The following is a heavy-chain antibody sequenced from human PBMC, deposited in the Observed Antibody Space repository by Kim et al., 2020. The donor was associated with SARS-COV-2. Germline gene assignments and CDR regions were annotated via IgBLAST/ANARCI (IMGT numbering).Heavy chain of an antibody. V-gene: IGHV1-69*13. J-gene: IGHJ4*02. CDR3: ASCYYDILTGYYYFDY. D-gene: IGHD3-9*01. CDR2: IIPIFGTA. CDR1: GGTFSSYA. Sequence: SVKVSCKASGGTFSSYAISWVRQAPGQGLEWMGGIIPIFGTANYAQKFQGRVTITADESTSTAYMELSSLRSEDTAVYYCASCYYDILTGYYYFDYWGQGTLVTVSS.